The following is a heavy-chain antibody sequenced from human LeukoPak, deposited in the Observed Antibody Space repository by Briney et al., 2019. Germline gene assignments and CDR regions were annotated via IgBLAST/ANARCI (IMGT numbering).Heavy chain of an antibody. J-gene: IGHJ1*01. CDR2: INWNGGST. V-gene: IGHV3-20*04. CDR1: GFTFDDYG. CDR3: ARGPTRYYYDSSGYYYSEYFQH. Sequence: GGSLRLSCAASGFTFDDYGMSWVRQAPGKGLEWVSGINWNGGSTAYADSVKGRFTISRDNAKNSLYLQMNSLRAEDTALYYCARGPTRYYYDSSGYYYSEYFQHWGQGTLVTVSS. D-gene: IGHD3-22*01.